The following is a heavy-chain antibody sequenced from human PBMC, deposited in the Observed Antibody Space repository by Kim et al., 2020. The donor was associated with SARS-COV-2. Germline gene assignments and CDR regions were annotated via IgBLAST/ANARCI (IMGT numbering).Heavy chain of an antibody. J-gene: IGHJ4*02. CDR2: IWYDGSNK. D-gene: IGHD3-10*01. Sequence: GGSLRLSCAASGFTFSSYGMHWVRQAPGPGLEWVAVIWYDGSNKYYADSVKGRFTISRDNSKNTLYLQMNSLRAEDTAVYYCAREGSYFDYWGQGTLVTVSS. CDR3: AREGSYFDY. V-gene: IGHV3-33*01. CDR1: GFTFSSYG.